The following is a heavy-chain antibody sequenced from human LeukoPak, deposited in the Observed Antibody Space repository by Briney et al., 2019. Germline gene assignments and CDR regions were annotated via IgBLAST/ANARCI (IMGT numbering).Heavy chain of an antibody. D-gene: IGHD6-13*01. CDR1: GFTFSTYW. CDR2: IKQDGSEK. J-gene: IGHJ6*02. V-gene: IGHV3-7*05. Sequence: PGGSLRLSCAASGFTFSTYWMSWVRQAPGKGLEWVANIKQDGSEKVYVDSVKGRFTISRDNAQNSLFLQMNALRAEDTAVYYCARDPYSSTWSYGMDVWGQGSMVTVSS. CDR3: ARDPYSSTWSYGMDV.